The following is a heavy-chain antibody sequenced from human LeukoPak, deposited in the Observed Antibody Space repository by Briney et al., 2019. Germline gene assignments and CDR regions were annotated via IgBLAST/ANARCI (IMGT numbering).Heavy chain of an antibody. CDR2: ISYDESHK. CDR1: GFTFSSYA. V-gene: IGHV3-30*04. Sequence: GGSLRLSCAASGFTFSSYAMHWVRQAPGKGLEWVAVISYDESHKYYADSVKGRFTISRDNAKNSLYLQMNSLRAEDTAVYYCAELGITMIGGVWGKGTTVTISS. D-gene: IGHD3-10*02. CDR3: AELGITMIGGV. J-gene: IGHJ6*04.